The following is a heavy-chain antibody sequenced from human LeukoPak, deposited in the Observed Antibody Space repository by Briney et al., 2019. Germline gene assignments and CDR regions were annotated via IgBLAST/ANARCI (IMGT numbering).Heavy chain of an antibody. D-gene: IGHD3-22*01. V-gene: IGHV1-3*01. Sequence: ASVKVSCEASGYTFTSYAMHWVRQAPGQRLEWMGWINAGNGNTKYSQKFQGRVTITRDTSASTAYMELSSLRSEDTAVYYCARVRGYYDSSGSRWFDPWGQGTLVTVSS. J-gene: IGHJ5*02. CDR1: GYTFTSYA. CDR3: ARVRGYYDSSGSRWFDP. CDR2: INAGNGNT.